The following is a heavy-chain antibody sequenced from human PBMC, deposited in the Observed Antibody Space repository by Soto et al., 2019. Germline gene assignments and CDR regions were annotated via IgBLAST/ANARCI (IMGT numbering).Heavy chain of an antibody. CDR3: VKHGLWFLMNY. D-gene: IGHD2-21*01. V-gene: IGHV4-39*01. CDR1: GGSISTYNY. Sequence: SETLSLTCTVSGGSISTYNYWGWIRQPPGKGLEWIANIIHSGNTYYNLSLRNRVSISIDTSKNQFSLNLSSVTAADTAVYYCVKHGLWFLMNYWGQGTPVTVSS. CDR2: IIHSGNT. J-gene: IGHJ4*02.